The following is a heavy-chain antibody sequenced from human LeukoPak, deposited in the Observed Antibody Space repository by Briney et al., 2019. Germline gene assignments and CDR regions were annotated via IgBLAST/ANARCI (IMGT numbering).Heavy chain of an antibody. CDR3: ARGRPRIAARQDNWFDP. CDR1: GGSFSGYY. CDR2: INHSGST. D-gene: IGHD6-6*01. J-gene: IGHJ5*02. V-gene: IGHV4-34*01. Sequence: PSETLSLTCAVYGGSFSGYYWSWIRQPPGKGLEWIGEINHSGSTNYNPSLKSRVTRSVDTSKNQFSLKLSSVTAADTAVYYCARGRPRIAARQDNWFDPWGQGTLVTVSS.